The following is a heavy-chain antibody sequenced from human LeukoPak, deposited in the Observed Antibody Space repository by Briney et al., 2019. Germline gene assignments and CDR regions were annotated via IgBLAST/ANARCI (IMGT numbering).Heavy chain of an antibody. V-gene: IGHV3-7*01. Sequence: EGSLRLSCAASGFTFSDSWMSWVRQAPGKGLEWVANMNQDGSVKDYVDSVKGRFTISRDNARNSLYLQMSSLRAEDTAVYYCATYTHWVAGDVWGQGTTVTVSS. CDR1: GFTFSDSW. D-gene: IGHD3-16*01. J-gene: IGHJ6*02. CDR3: ATYTHWVAGDV. CDR2: MNQDGSVK.